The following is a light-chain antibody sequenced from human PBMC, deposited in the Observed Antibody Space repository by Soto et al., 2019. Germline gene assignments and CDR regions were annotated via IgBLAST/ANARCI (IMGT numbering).Light chain of an antibody. Sequence: QSVLPQPPSASGTPGQRVTISCSTSSSRSGSNYVYWYQQLPGTAPKLLIYRNDQQPSGVPDRFSGSKSGTSASLAISGLRSEDEADYYCAKWDDSLRVYVFGTGTKLTVL. V-gene: IGLV1-47*01. CDR1: SSRSGSNY. CDR2: RND. J-gene: IGLJ1*01. CDR3: AKWDDSLRVYV.